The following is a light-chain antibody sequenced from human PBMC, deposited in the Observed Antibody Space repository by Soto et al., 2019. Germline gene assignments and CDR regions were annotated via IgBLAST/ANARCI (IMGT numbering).Light chain of an antibody. CDR2: EVT. CDR3: CSYAGGDTFFL. V-gene: IGLV2-23*02. CDR1: SGDVGSYSP. Sequence: QSALTQPASVSGSPGQSITISCTGTSGDVGSYSPVSWYQQLPGKAPKLIIYEVTKRPSGVSNRFSGSKSGNTASLPISGLQAEDEDEYYCCSYAGGDTFFLFRTGTKLTVL. J-gene: IGLJ1*01.